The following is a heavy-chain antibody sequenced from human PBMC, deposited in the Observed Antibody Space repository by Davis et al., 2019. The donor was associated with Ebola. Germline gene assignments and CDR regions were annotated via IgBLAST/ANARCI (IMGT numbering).Heavy chain of an antibody. CDR3: ARGIR. J-gene: IGHJ4*02. V-gene: IGHV4-39*01. CDR2: IYYSGNT. Sequence: SETLSLTCTVSGGSISSSSYYWGWIRQPPGKGLEWIGSIYYSGNTYYNPSLKSRVTISVDTSKNQFSLKLSAVTAADTAVYYCARGIRWGQGTLVTVSS. CDR1: GGSISSSSYY. D-gene: IGHD1-14*01.